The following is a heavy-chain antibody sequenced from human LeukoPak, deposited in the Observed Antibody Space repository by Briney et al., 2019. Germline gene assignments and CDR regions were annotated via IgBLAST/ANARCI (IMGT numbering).Heavy chain of an antibody. D-gene: IGHD2-2*01. CDR1: GFTFSSYA. V-gene: IGHV3-7*01. Sequence: GGSLRLSCAASGFTFSSYAMSWVRQAPGKGLEWVASIKPDGSEIYYVDSLKRRFTISRDNAENSAYMQMDSLRAEDTAVYYCAGDSTWYGMDYWGQGTLVTVSS. CDR2: IKPDGSEI. CDR3: AGDSTWYGMDY. J-gene: IGHJ4*02.